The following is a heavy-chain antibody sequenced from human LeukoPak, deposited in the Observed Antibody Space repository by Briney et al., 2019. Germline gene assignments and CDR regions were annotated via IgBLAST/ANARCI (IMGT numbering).Heavy chain of an antibody. D-gene: IGHD3-22*01. CDR2: ISGSGSGT. J-gene: IGHJ4*02. V-gene: IGHV3-23*01. CDR3: AKGHYYDSNDYYYCFDY. CDR1: GFTFSSYA. Sequence: GGSLRLSCAASGFTFSSYAMSWVRQAPGTGLEWVSGISGSGSGTYYADSVKGRFTISRDNSKTTLYPQMNSLRAEDTAVYYCAKGHYYDSNDYYYCFDYWGQGTLVTVSS.